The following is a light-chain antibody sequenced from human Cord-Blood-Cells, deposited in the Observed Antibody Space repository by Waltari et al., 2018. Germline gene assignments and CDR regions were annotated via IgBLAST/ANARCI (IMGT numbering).Light chain of an antibody. J-gene: IGLJ2*01. CDR3: CSYAGSSTLV. V-gene: IGLV2-23*02. Sequence: QSALTQPASVSGSPGQSITISCTGTSSDVGGYNYVSWYQQHPGKTPKLRIYDVSNRPSGVSNRFSGSKSGNTASLTISGLQAEDEADYYCCSYAGSSTLVFGGGTKLTVL. CDR2: DVS. CDR1: SSDVGGYNY.